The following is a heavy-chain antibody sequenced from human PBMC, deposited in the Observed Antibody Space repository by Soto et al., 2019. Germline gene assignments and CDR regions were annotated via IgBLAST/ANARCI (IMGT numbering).Heavy chain of an antibody. D-gene: IGHD6-19*01. CDR3: AGGGVHAHPRPGYSSGWYYWFDP. J-gene: IGHJ5*02. CDR2: INAGNGNT. V-gene: IGHV1-3*01. CDR1: GYTFTSYA. Sequence: ASVEVSCKXSGYTFTSYAMHWVRQAPGQRLEWMGWINAGNGNTKYSQKFQGRVTITRDTSASTAYMELSSLRSEDTAVYYCAGGGVHAHPRPGYSSGWYYWFDPWGQGTLVTVSS.